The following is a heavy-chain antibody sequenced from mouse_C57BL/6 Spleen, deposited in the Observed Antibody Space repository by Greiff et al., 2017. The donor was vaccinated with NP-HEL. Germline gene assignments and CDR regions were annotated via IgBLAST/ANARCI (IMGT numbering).Heavy chain of an antibody. D-gene: IGHD1-1*01. Sequence: VQLQQSGPELVQPGASVKISCKASGYSFTDYNMNWVKQSNGKSLEWIGVINPNYGTTSYNQKFKGKATLTVDQSSSKAYMQLNSLTSEDSAVYYCASQFITTVVATDYWGQGTTLTVSS. J-gene: IGHJ2*01. V-gene: IGHV1-39*01. CDR3: ASQFITTVVATDY. CDR2: INPNYGTT. CDR1: GYSFTDYN.